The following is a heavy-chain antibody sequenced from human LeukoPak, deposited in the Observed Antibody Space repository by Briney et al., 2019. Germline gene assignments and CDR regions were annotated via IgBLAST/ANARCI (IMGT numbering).Heavy chain of an antibody. V-gene: IGHV3-23*01. Sequence: QPGGSPRLSCAASGFTFSSYGMSWVRQAPGKGLEWVSAISGSGGSTYYADSVKGRFTISRDNSKNTLYLQMNSLRAEDTAVYYCAKDGGRYGDYIPGYYFDYWGQGTLVTVSS. J-gene: IGHJ4*02. CDR1: GFTFSSYG. CDR3: AKDGGRYGDYIPGYYFDY. D-gene: IGHD4-17*01. CDR2: ISGSGGST.